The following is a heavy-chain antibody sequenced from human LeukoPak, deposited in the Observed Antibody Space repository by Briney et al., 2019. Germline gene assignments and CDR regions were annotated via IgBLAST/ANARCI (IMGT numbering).Heavy chain of an antibody. J-gene: IGHJ4*02. Sequence: PSETLSLTCTVSGDSISSYYWSWIRQPPGKGLEWIGYIYTSGGANYIPSLKGRVTISIDTSKNQFSLKLSSVTAADSAVYYCARLTRLSTSPDRYYLDYWGQGTLVTVSS. D-gene: IGHD6-6*01. CDR1: GDSISSYY. CDR2: IYTSGGA. CDR3: ARLTRLSTSPDRYYLDY. V-gene: IGHV4-4*09.